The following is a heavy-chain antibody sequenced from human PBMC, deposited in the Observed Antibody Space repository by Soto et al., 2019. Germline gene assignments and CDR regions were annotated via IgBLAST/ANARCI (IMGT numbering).Heavy chain of an antibody. V-gene: IGHV1-46*01. CDR2: LSPSGGST. J-gene: IGHJ6*02. CDR1: RQAFTSYY. CDR3: ASEWYSYGYTRILYYGMDV. D-gene: IGHD5-18*01. Sequence: AVKVSCHASRQAFTSYYVHWVRQAPGQGLEWMGILSPSGGSTSYAKKFQARVTISRDTSTSTVYMELSSQRYRVTAVYYCASEWYSYGYTRILYYGMDVWGQGTTVTVSS.